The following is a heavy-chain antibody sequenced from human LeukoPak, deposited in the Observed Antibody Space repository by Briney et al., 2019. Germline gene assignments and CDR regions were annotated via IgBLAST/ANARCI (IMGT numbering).Heavy chain of an antibody. CDR2: ISAGGSNT. D-gene: IGHD6-13*01. Sequence: GGSLRLSCAASGFTFSSYGMSWGRQAPGKGLEWVSGISAGGSNTYYADSVKGRFTIFRDNSKNTLYLQMNSLRAEDTAFYYCAKDGAAAGTGFDYWGQGTLVTVSS. V-gene: IGHV3-23*01. CDR3: AKDGAAAGTGFDY. J-gene: IGHJ4*02. CDR1: GFTFSSYG.